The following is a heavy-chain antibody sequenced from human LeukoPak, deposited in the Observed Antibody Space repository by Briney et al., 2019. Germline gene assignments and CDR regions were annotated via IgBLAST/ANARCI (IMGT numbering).Heavy chain of an antibody. D-gene: IGHD4-11*01. V-gene: IGHV3-23*01. CDR3: ARSYSNHLFGMDV. Sequence: GGSLRLSCAASGFTFGSYAMSWVRQAPGKGLEWVSAISASGISTYYADSVKGRVAISRDNSQNTVFLQMNSVRVEDTAVYYCARSYSNHLFGMDVWGQGTAVTVSS. J-gene: IGHJ6*02. CDR1: GFTFGSYA. CDR2: ISASGIST.